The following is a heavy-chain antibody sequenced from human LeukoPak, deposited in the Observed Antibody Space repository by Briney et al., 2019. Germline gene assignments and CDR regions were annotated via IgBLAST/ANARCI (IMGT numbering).Heavy chain of an antibody. J-gene: IGHJ3*02. D-gene: IGHD4-17*01. V-gene: IGHV3-30*02. CDR1: GFTFSSYG. Sequence: GGSLRLSCAASGFTFSSYGMHWVRQAPGKGLEWVAFIRYDGSNKYYADSVKGRFTISRDNSKNTLYLQMNSLRAEDTAVYYCARVHGDRTTKGGNAFDIWGQGTMVTVSS. CDR2: IRYDGSNK. CDR3: ARVHGDRTTKGGNAFDI.